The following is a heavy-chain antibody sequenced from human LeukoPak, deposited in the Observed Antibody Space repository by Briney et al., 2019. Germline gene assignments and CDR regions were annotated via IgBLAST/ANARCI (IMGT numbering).Heavy chain of an antibody. CDR3: ARTYYDILTGYYSIWPDAFDI. Sequence: PGESLKISCKGSGYSFTSYWIGWVRQMPGKGLEWMGIIYPGDSDTRYSPSFQGQVTISADKSISTAYLQWSSLKASDTAMYYCARTYYDILTGYYSIWPDAFDIWGQGTMVTVSS. D-gene: IGHD3-9*01. J-gene: IGHJ3*02. CDR2: IYPGDSDT. V-gene: IGHV5-51*01. CDR1: GYSFTSYW.